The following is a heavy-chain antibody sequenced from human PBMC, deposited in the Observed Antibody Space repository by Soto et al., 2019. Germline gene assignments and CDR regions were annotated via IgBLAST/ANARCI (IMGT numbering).Heavy chain of an antibody. CDR3: ARRLYYFDY. V-gene: IGHV4-38-2*01. D-gene: IGHD2-15*01. Sequence: SETLSLTCAVSGYSISSGYYWGWIRQPPGKGLEWIGSIYHSGSTYYNPSLRSRVTISVDTSKNQFSLKLSSVTAADTAVYYCARRLYYFDYWGQGTLVTVSS. J-gene: IGHJ4*02. CDR2: IYHSGST. CDR1: GYSISSGYY.